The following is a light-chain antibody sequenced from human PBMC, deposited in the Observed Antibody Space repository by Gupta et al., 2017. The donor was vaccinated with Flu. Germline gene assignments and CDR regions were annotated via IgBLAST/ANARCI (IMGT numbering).Light chain of an antibody. CDR2: EVS. Sequence: ALTQPASVSVSPGQSIHISCTGTSSDIGGYSSLTWYQLRPGKVPKLILFEVSNRPSGISHRFSGSKSGNTASLTISGVQTGDEGLYYCSSFTSNNIQVVFGGGTNVTVL. V-gene: IGLV2-14*01. J-gene: IGLJ2*01. CDR3: SSFTSNNIQVV. CDR1: SSDIGGYSS.